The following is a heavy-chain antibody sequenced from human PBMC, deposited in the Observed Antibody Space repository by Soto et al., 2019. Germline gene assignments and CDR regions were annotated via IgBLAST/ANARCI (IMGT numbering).Heavy chain of an antibody. V-gene: IGHV3-7*01. CDR3: ATISTGTAFDY. D-gene: IGHD1-1*01. CDR2: IKQDGSEK. Sequence: GGSLRLSCAASGFTFSSYWMSWVRQAPGKGLELVANIKQDGSEKYYVDSVKGRFTISRDNAKNSLYLQMNSLRAEDTAVYYCATISTGTAFDYWGQGTLVTVSS. CDR1: GFTFSSYW. J-gene: IGHJ4*02.